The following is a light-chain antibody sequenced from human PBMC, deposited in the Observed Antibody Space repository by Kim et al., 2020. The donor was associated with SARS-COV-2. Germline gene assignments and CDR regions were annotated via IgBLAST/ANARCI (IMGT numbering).Light chain of an antibody. V-gene: IGKV3-20*01. CDR1: QSVSSGN. J-gene: IGKJ2*01. CDR3: QQYAGSPYT. Sequence: LSLGHRATLSCRASQSVSSGNLAWYQQKPGQAPRLLIYGASSRATGIPDRFSGGGSGTDFTLTINRLEPEDFAVYYCQQYAGSPYTFGQGTKLEIK. CDR2: GAS.